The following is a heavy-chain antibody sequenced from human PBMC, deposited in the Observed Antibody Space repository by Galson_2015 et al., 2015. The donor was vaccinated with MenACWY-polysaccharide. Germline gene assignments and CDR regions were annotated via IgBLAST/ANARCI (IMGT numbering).Heavy chain of an antibody. CDR2: MSPGSGNT. CDR3: TRIIARKHTFVDS. CDR1: GYNFSSYA. J-gene: IGHJ4*02. D-gene: IGHD2-21*01. V-gene: IGHV1-8*02. Sequence: SVKVSCEASGYNFSSYAINWVRQARGQGLEWMGWMSPGSGNTGYAQSFQGRVAMTRDTAKSTAYMELRMLRYDDSAVYYGTRIIARKHTFVDSWGQGTLVSVS.